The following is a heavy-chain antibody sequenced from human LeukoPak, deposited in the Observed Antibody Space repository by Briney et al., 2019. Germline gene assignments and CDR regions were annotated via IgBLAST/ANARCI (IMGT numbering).Heavy chain of an antibody. J-gene: IGHJ4*02. V-gene: IGHV4-34*01. D-gene: IGHD6-19*01. CDR2: INHSGST. CDR3: ARAVAGTSY. CDR1: GGSFSGYH. Sequence: SETLSLTCAVYGGSFSGYHWSWIRQPPGKGLEWIGEINHSGSTNYNPSLKSRVTISVDTSKNQFSLKLSSVTAADTAVYYCARAVAGTSYWGQGTLVTVSS.